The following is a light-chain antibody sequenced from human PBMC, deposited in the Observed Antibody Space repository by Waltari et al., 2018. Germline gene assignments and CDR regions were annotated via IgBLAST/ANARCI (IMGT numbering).Light chain of an antibody. CDR3: QHYVRLPAT. V-gene: IGKV3-20*01. CDR2: AAS. CDR1: QSVGRS. J-gene: IGKJ1*01. Sequence: SCRAVQSVGRSLAWYQQKPGQAPRLLIYAASSRATGIPDRFSGSGSGTDFSLTISRLEPEDFAVYYCQHYVRLPATYGQGTKVEIK.